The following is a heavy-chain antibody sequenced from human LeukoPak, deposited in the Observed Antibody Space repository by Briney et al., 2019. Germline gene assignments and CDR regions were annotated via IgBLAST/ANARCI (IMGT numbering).Heavy chain of an antibody. CDR2: ISSSSSNI. J-gene: IGHJ4*02. V-gene: IGHV3-48*01. D-gene: IGHD1-1*01. Sequence: PGGSLRLSCTASGFPLSSYSINWVRQAPGKGLDWISYISSSSSNIYYLDSVQGRLTVSRDNERNSLFLQIDSPRAEDTAVYYCVRVKGTYFDYWGQGSLVTVSS. CDR3: VRVKGTYFDY. CDR1: GFPLSSYS.